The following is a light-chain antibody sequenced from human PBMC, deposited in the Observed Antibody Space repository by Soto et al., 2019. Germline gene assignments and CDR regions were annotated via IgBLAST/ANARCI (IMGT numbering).Light chain of an antibody. CDR1: QSVDSNY. CDR2: AAS. CDR3: RQYGAEFII. J-gene: IGKJ5*01. Sequence: IVLTQSPDTLSLSPGERATLSCRASQSVDSNYLAWYRQKPGQAPRLLIYAASSRATGIPDRFGGSGSGTDFTLSISRWELDVFAVFYCRQYGAEFIIFGQGPRLEI. V-gene: IGKV3-20*01.